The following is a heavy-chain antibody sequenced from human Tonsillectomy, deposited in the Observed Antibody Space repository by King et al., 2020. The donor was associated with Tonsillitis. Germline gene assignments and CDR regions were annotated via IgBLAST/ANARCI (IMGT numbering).Heavy chain of an antibody. D-gene: IGHD3-10*01. CDR1: GYSFTSYW. Sequence: QLVQSGAEVKKPGESLRISCKGSGYSFTSYWISWVRQMPGKGLEWMGRIDPSDSYTKYSPPFQGHVTISADKSISTAYLQWSSLKASDTAMYYCARSPSPYYYGSGSYLFDSWGQGTLVTVSS. V-gene: IGHV5-10-1*03. CDR3: ARSPSPYYYGSGSYLFDS. CDR2: IDPSDSYT. J-gene: IGHJ4*02.